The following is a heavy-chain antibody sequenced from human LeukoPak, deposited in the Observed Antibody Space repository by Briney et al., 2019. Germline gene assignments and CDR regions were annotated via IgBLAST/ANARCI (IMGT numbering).Heavy chain of an antibody. V-gene: IGHV3-48*03. CDR3: AREVSQQLAAFDI. CDR2: ISSSGSTI. Sequence: GGSLRLSCAASGFTFSSYEMNWVRQAPGKGLEWVSYISSSGSTIYYADSVKGRVTSSRDNAKNSLYLQMNSLRAEDTAVYYCAREVSQQLAAFDIWGQGSMVTVSS. J-gene: IGHJ3*02. CDR1: GFTFSSYE. D-gene: IGHD6-13*01.